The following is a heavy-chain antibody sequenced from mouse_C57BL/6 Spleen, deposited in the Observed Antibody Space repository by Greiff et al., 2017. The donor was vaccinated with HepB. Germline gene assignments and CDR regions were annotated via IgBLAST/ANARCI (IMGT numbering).Heavy chain of an antibody. CDR3: ARGPDYYGSSFYAMDY. CDR2: IDPEDGET. J-gene: IGHJ4*01. D-gene: IGHD1-1*01. CDR1: GFNIKDYY. Sequence: VQLQQSGAELVKPGASVKLSCTASGFNIKDYYMHWVKQRTEQGLEWIGRIDPEDGETKYAAKFQGKATITADTSSNTAYLQLSSLTSEDTAVYYCARGPDYYGSSFYAMDYWGQGTSVTVSS. V-gene: IGHV14-2*01.